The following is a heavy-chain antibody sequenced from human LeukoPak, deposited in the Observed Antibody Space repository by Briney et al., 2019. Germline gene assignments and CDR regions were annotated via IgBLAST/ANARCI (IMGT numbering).Heavy chain of an antibody. CDR2: IYYSGST. V-gene: IGHV4-59*01. Sequence: SETLSLTCTVSGGSISSYYWSWIRQPPGKGLEWIGYIYYSGSTNYNPSLKSRVTISVDTSKNQFSLKLSSVTAADTAVYYCARYGGSWYYFDYWGQGTLVTVSS. J-gene: IGHJ4*02. CDR3: ARYGGSWYYFDY. D-gene: IGHD6-13*01. CDR1: GGSISSYY.